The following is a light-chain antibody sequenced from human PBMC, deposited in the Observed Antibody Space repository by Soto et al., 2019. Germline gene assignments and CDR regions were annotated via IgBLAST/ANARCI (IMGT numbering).Light chain of an antibody. CDR3: QQYGSSSPIT. CDR2: GAS. V-gene: IGKV3-20*01. Sequence: EIVLTQSPGTLSLSPGERATLSCRASQTVSSNYLAWYQQKPGRAPRLLIYGASTRATGIPHRFSGSGSGTDFTLTISRLEPEDFAVYYCQQYGSSSPITFGGGTKVEIK. CDR1: QTVSSNY. J-gene: IGKJ4*01.